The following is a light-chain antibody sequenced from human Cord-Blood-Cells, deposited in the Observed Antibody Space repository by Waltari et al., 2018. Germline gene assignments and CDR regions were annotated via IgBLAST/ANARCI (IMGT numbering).Light chain of an antibody. V-gene: IGLV2-23*03. J-gene: IGLJ3*02. CDR1: SSDVGSYNL. Sequence: QSALTQPASVSGSPGQSITISCTGTSSDVGSYNLVSWYQQHPGKAPKLMIYEGSKRPSGVSNRFSGSKSGNTAYLTISGLQAEDEADYYCCSYAGSSTFDWVFGGGTKLTVL. CDR2: EGS. CDR3: CSYAGSSTFDWV.